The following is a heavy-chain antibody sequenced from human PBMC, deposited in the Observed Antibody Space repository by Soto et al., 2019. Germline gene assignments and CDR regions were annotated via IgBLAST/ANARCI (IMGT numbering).Heavy chain of an antibody. V-gene: IGHV3-33*01. D-gene: IGHD6-6*01. CDR3: ASDHIEYSSLATWFDP. Sequence: QVQLVESGGGVVQPGRSLRLSCAASGFTFSSYGMHWVRQAPGKGLEWVAVIWYDGSNKYYADSVKGRFTISRDNSKNTLYLQMNSLRAEDTAVYYCASDHIEYSSLATWFDPWGQGTLVTVSS. J-gene: IGHJ5*02. CDR2: IWYDGSNK. CDR1: GFTFSSYG.